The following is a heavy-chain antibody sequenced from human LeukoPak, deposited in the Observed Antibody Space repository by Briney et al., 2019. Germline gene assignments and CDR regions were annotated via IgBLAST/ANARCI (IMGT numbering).Heavy chain of an antibody. D-gene: IGHD5-12*01. CDR3: AREVYSGYDYVLYGYWFDP. CDR2: INPNSGGT. V-gene: IGHV1-2*02. J-gene: IGHJ5*02. CDR1: GYTFTCYY. Sequence: ASVTVSCKASGYTFTCYYMHWVRQAPGQGLEWMGWINPNSGGTNYAQKFQGRVTMTRDTSISTAYMELSRLRSDDTAVYYCAREVYSGYDYVLYGYWFDPWGQGTLVTVSS.